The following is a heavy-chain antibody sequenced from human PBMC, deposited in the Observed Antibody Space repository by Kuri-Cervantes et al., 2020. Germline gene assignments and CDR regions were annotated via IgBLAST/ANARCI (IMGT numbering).Heavy chain of an antibody. CDR2: ISGSGGST. V-gene: IGHV3-23*01. J-gene: IGHJ4*02. CDR3: AKGGSDYYFRHYFDH. Sequence: GGSLRLSCAASGFTFSSYAMSWVRQAPGKGLEWVSGISGSGGSTYYADSVKGRFTISRDNSKNTLYLQMNSLRAEDTAVYYCAKGGSDYYFRHYFDHWGQGTLVTVSS. CDR1: GFTFSSYA. D-gene: IGHD3-22*01.